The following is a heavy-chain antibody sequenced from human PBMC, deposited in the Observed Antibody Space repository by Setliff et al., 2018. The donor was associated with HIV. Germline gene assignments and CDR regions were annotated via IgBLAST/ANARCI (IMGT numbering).Heavy chain of an antibody. CDR1: GGSISSYY. D-gene: IGHD3-9*01. CDR2: IFYTGST. Sequence: SETLSLTCTVSGGSISSYYWTWLRQFPGKGLEWIGFIFYTGSTTYNPSLNSRVTISVDTSKNQSSLKLSSVTAADTAVYYCASYDILTGYYGHYFDYWGQGTLVTVSS. CDR3: ASYDILTGYYGHYFDY. J-gene: IGHJ4*02. V-gene: IGHV4-59*08.